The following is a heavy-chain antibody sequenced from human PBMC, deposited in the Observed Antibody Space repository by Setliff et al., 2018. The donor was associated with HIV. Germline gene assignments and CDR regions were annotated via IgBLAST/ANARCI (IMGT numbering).Heavy chain of an antibody. V-gene: IGHV3-23*01. CDR3: AKSFGGNSGWGYYDY. J-gene: IGHJ4*02. D-gene: IGHD2-21*02. CDR1: GFIFSTYD. CDR2: ISGSGDST. Sequence: GGSLRLSCAASGFIFSTYDMACVRQAPGKGLEWVSSISGSGDSTYSADSVKGRFTLSRDNSKNTLYLQMNSLRDEDTAIYYCAKSFGGNSGWGYYDYWGQGTLVTVSS.